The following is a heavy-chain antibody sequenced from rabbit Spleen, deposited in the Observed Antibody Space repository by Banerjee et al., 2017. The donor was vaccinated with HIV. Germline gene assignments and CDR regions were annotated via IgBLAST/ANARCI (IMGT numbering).Heavy chain of an antibody. D-gene: IGHD4-1*01. Sequence: QEQLEESGGDLVKPEGSLTLTCTASGFSFSSGYDMCWVRQAPGKGLEWIGYIYSTIGYTYYASWAKGRFTISKTSSTTVTLQMTSLTVADTATYFCARVSETSGWGEDLWGQGTLVTVS. CDR1: GFSFSSGYD. J-gene: IGHJ4*01. CDR3: ARVSETSGWGEDL. CDR2: IYSTIGYT. V-gene: IGHV1S45*01.